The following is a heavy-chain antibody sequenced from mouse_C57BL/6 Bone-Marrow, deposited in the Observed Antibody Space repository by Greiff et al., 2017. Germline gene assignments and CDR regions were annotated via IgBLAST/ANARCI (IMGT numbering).Heavy chain of an antibody. V-gene: IGHV5-9-1*02. Sequence: EVKLVGSGEGLVKPGGSLKLSCAASGFTFSSYAMSWVRQTPEKRLEWVAYISSGGDYIYYADTVKGRFTISRDNARNTLYLQMSSLKSEDTAMYYCTRDYYGSSWFAYWGQGTLVTVSA. CDR3: TRDYYGSSWFAY. D-gene: IGHD1-1*01. CDR1: GFTFSSYA. J-gene: IGHJ3*01. CDR2: ISSGGDYI.